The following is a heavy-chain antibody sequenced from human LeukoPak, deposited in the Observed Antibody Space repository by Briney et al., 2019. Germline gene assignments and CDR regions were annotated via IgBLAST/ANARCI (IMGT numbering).Heavy chain of an antibody. D-gene: IGHD3-22*01. Sequence: SETLSLTCTVSGGSISTYYWSWIRQPPGMGLEWIGYIYYSGSTNYNPSLKSRVTISVDTSKNQFSLKLTSVTAADTAVYYCARLNDRADAFDIWGQGTMVTVSS. V-gene: IGHV4-59*01. CDR1: GGSISTYY. CDR2: IYYSGST. J-gene: IGHJ3*02. CDR3: ARLNDRADAFDI.